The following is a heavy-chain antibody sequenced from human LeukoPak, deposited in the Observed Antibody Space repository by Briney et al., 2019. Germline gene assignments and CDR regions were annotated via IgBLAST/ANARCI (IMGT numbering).Heavy chain of an antibody. CDR1: GGTFSSYA. Sequence: SVKVSCKASGGTFSSYAISWVRQAPGQGLEWMGRIIPIFGTASYAQKFQGRVTITTDESTSTAYMELSSLRSEDTAVYYCARAMKGYSGYDSWWRYYFDYWGQGTLVTVSS. CDR3: ARAMKGYSGYDSWWRYYFDY. D-gene: IGHD5-12*01. J-gene: IGHJ4*02. V-gene: IGHV1-69*05. CDR2: IIPIFGTA.